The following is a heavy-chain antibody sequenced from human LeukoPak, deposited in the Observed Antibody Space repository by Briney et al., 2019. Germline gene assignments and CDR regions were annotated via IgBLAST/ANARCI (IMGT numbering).Heavy chain of an antibody. J-gene: IGHJ4*02. Sequence: PSETLSLTCTVSGYSISSGYYCSWIRQPAGKGLEWIGRIYTSGSTNYSPSLKSRVTISVDTSKNQFSLKLSSVTAADTAVYYCASSIGVWGQGTLVTVSS. CDR1: GYSISSGYY. V-gene: IGHV4-61*02. CDR3: ASSIGV. D-gene: IGHD2-8*01. CDR2: IYTSGST.